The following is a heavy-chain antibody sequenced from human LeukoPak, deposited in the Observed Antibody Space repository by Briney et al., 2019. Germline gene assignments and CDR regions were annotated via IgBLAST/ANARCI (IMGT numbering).Heavy chain of an antibody. CDR2: ISGSVGST. V-gene: IGHV3-23*01. CDR3: AKGITMIVVVIDLDY. D-gene: IGHD3-22*01. CDR1: GFTFSSYA. J-gene: IGHJ4*02. Sequence: GGSLRLSCAASGFTFSSYAMGWVRQAPRKGLEWVSAISGSVGSTYYADSVKGRFTISRDNSKNTLYLQMNRLRAEDTAVYYCAKGITMIVVVIDLDYWGQGTLVTVSS.